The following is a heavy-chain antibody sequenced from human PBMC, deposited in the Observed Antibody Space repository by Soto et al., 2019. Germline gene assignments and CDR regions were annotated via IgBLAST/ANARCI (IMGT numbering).Heavy chain of an antibody. D-gene: IGHD3-10*01. CDR2: MNPNSGNT. Sequence: QVQLVQSGAEVKKPGASVKVSCKASGYTFTSYDINWVRQATGRGLEWMGWMNPNSGNTGYAQKFQGRVTMTRNTAIRTAYMELSSRGSEDTAVFYCARAVRFGELYYFDYWGQGPLVTVSS. V-gene: IGHV1-8*01. CDR1: GYTFTSYD. CDR3: ARAVRFGELYYFDY. J-gene: IGHJ4*02.